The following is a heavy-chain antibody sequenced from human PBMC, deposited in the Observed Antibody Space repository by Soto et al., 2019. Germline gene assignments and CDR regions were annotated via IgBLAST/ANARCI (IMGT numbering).Heavy chain of an antibody. V-gene: IGHV3-33*01. D-gene: IGHD4-17*01. Sequence: QVQLVESGGGVVQPGRSLRLSCAASGFTFSSYGMHWVRQAPGKGLEWVAVIWYDGSNKYYADSVKGRFTISRDNSKNTRYLQMNSLIAEDTAVYYCASLNYGDYLDAFDIWGQGTMVTVSS. CDR2: IWYDGSNK. CDR1: GFTFSSYG. J-gene: IGHJ3*02. CDR3: ASLNYGDYLDAFDI.